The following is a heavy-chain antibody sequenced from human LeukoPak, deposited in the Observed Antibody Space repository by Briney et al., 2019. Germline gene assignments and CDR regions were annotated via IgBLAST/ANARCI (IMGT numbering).Heavy chain of an antibody. CDR3: ALAPNSNWFDF. V-gene: IGHV4-59*03. Sequence: SETLSLTCTVSGDSTSNLYWNWIRQSPGEGLEGIGNIHYSGSSVYNPSLKSRGTISIDTSRRQFFLKLNSVTAADTAVYFCALAPNSNWFDFWGPGTLVTVSS. CDR2: IHYSGSS. D-gene: IGHD2-8*01. J-gene: IGHJ5*01. CDR1: GDSTSNLY.